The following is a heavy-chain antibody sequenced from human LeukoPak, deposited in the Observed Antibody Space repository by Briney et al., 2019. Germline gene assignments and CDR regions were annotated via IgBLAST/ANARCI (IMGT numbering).Heavy chain of an antibody. Sequence: PGGSLRLSCAASGFTFSSYSMNWVRQAPGKGLEWVSFISSSSSYIYYADSVKGRFTISRDNSKNTLYLQMNSLRAEDTAVYYCAKDRGRGYSYGYGYYFDYWGQGTLVTVSS. CDR1: GFTFSSYS. J-gene: IGHJ4*02. D-gene: IGHD5-18*01. V-gene: IGHV3-21*01. CDR2: ISSSSSYI. CDR3: AKDRGRGYSYGYGYYFDY.